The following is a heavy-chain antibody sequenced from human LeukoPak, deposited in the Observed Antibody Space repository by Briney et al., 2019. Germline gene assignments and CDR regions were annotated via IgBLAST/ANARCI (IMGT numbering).Heavy chain of an antibody. J-gene: IGHJ4*03. CDR3: ARCLCRSDSGRWEL. Sequence: SETLSFTSSGYTGTFCHYYWVWLRQPPGKGLEWIGEINHSGSTNYNPSLKSRVTISVDTSKNQFSLKLSSVTAADTALYYCARCLCRSDSGRWELWGQGTLVTVSS. CDR2: INHSGST. D-gene: IGHD4/OR15-4a*01. CDR1: TGTFCHYY. V-gene: IGHV4-34*08.